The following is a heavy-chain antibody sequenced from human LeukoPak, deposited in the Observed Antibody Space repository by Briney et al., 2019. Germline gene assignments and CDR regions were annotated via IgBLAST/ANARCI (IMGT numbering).Heavy chain of an antibody. CDR2: IYTSGST. J-gene: IGHJ4*02. Sequence: SETLSLTCTVSGGSISTYYWSWIRQPAGKGLEWIGHIYTSGSTNYNPSLKSRVTLSVDASKNQFSLKLSSVTAADTAVHYCARDRYDSSGDLDYWGQGTLVTVSS. CDR3: ARDRYDSSGDLDY. D-gene: IGHD3-22*01. V-gene: IGHV4-4*07. CDR1: GGSISTYY.